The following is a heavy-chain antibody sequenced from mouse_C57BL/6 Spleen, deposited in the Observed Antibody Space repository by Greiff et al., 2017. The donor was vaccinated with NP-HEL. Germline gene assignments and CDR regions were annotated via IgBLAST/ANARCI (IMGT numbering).Heavy chain of an antibody. CDR2: IDPSDSYT. D-gene: IGHD1-1*01. CDR1: GYTFTSYW. CDR3: ARLGHYYGSSQIDY. V-gene: IGHV1-69*01. J-gene: IGHJ2*01. Sequence: QVQLQQPGAELVMPGASVKLSCKASGYTFTSYWMHWVKQRPGQGLEWIGEIDPSDSYTNYNQKFKGKSTLTVDKSSSTAYMQLSSLTSEDSAVYYCARLGHYYGSSQIDYWGQGTTLTVSS.